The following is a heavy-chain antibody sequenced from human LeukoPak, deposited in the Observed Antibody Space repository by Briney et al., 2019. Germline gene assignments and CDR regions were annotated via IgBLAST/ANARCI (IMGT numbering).Heavy chain of an antibody. Sequence: GGSLRLSCAASGFTSSSYAMHWVRQAPGKGLEWVAVISYDGSNKYYADSVKGRFTISRDNSKNTLYLQMNSLRAEDTAVYYCARNGIYQLHWVWFDPWGQGTLVTVSS. CDR2: ISYDGSNK. V-gene: IGHV3-30-3*01. D-gene: IGHD2-2*01. CDR1: GFTSSSYA. CDR3: ARNGIYQLHWVWFDP. J-gene: IGHJ5*02.